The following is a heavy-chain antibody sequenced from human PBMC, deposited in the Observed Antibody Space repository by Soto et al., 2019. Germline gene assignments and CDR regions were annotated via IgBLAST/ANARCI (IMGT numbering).Heavy chain of an antibody. CDR1: GGTFSSYT. CDR3: AEAHQADGGDYFDY. D-gene: IGHD3-10*01. Sequence: SVKVSCKASGGTFSSYTISWVRQAPGQGLEWMGRIIPILGIANYAQKFQGRVTITADKSTSTAYMELSSLRSEDTAAYYCAEAHQADGGDYFDYWGQGTLVTVSS. CDR2: IIPILGIA. J-gene: IGHJ4*02. V-gene: IGHV1-69*02.